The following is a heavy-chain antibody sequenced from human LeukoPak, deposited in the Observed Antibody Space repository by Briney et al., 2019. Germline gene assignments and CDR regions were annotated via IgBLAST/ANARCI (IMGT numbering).Heavy chain of an antibody. CDR3: TRGEDSSSWDPPNWFDP. V-gene: IGHV3-49*05. J-gene: IGHJ5*02. Sequence: KSGRSLRLSCTASGSTFGDYAMSWFRQAPGKGLEWVGFIRSKAHGGTTEYAASVKGRFTISRDDSKSIAYLQMNSLKTEDTAVYYCTRGEDSSSWDPPNWFDPWGQGTLVTVSS. CDR1: GSTFGDYA. D-gene: IGHD6-13*01. CDR2: IRSKAHGGTT.